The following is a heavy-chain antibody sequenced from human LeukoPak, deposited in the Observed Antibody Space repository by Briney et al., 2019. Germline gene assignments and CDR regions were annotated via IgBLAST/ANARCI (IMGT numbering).Heavy chain of an antibody. V-gene: IGHV1-24*01. CDR1: RYTLTELS. J-gene: IGHJ5*02. CDR3: ATAMVRGEAWFDP. CDR2: FDPEDGET. D-gene: IGHD3-10*01. Sequence: GASVKVSCMVSRYTLTELSMHGVRQAPGKGLEWMGGFDPEDGETIYAQKFQGRVTMTEDTSTDTAYMELSSLRSEETAVYYCATAMVRGEAWFDPWGQGTLVTVSS.